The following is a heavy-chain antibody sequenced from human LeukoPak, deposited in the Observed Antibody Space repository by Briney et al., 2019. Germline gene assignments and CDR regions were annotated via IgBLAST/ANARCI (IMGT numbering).Heavy chain of an antibody. CDR2: ISYDGSNK. J-gene: IGHJ4*02. V-gene: IGHV3-30*18. CDR3: AKGAERGYSCGGDYFDY. Sequence: GGSLRLSCAASGFTFSSYGMHWVRQAPGKGLEWVAVISYDGSNKYYADSVKGRFTISRDNSKNTLYLQMNSLRAEDTAVYYCAKGAERGYSCGGDYFDYWGQGTLVTVSS. CDR1: GFTFSSYG. D-gene: IGHD5-18*01.